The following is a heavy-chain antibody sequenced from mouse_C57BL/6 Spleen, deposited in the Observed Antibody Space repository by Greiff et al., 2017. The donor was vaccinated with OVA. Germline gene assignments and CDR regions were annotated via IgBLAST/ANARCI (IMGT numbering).Heavy chain of an antibody. D-gene: IGHD1-1*01. CDR3: ARTVVADYYAMDY. Sequence: QVQLQQPGAELVKPGASVKLSCKASGSTFTSYWMQWVKQRPGQGLEWIGEIDPSDSYTNYNQKFKGKATLTVDTSSSTAYMQLSSLTSEDSAVYYCARTVVADYYAMDYRGQGTSVTVSS. V-gene: IGHV1-50*01. CDR2: IDPSDSYT. J-gene: IGHJ4*01. CDR1: GSTFTSYW.